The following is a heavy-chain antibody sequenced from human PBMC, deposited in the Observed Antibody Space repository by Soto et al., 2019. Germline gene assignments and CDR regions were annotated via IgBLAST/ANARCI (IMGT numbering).Heavy chain of an antibody. V-gene: IGHV1-18*01. Sequence: QVQLVQSGAEVKKPGASVKVSCKASGYTFTNYGISWVRQAPGQGLEWMGWINTYNGNTNHAQKLQGRVTMTTDTXTXKXXMELRRLRSDDPAVYYCARGVGSGTYYNQYNWFDPWGQGTLVTVSS. D-gene: IGHD3-10*01. J-gene: IGHJ5*02. CDR2: INTYNGNT. CDR3: ARGVGSGTYYNQYNWFDP. CDR1: GYTFTNYG.